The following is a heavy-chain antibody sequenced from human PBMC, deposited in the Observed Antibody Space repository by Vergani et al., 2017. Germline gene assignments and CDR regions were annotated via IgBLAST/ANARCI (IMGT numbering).Heavy chain of an antibody. Sequence: QLHLQESGPGLVKPSETLSLTCTVSGGSITSSSYYWGWIRQPPGKGLEWIGNIYHSGGAYYNPSLKGRVTISVDTSKNQFSLEVTSVTAADTAIYYCARCRETTYGGFFDYWGQGAPVTVSS. V-gene: IGHV4-39*01. D-gene: IGHD3-16*01. CDR1: GGSITSSSYY. CDR2: IYHSGGA. CDR3: ARCRETTYGGFFDY. J-gene: IGHJ4*02.